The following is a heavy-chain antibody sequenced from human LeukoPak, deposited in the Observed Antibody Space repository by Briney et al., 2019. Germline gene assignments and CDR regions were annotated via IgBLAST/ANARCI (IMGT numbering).Heavy chain of an antibody. V-gene: IGHV1-69*05. CDR3: ARDYMLDPAEFYYYYMDV. CDR2: IIPIFGTA. J-gene: IGHJ6*03. Sequence: ASVKVSCKASGGTFGSYAISWVRQAPGQGLEWMGGIIPIFGTANYAQKFQGRVTITTDESTSTAYMELSSLRSEDTAVYYCARDYMLDPAEFYYYYMDVWGKGTTVTVSS. D-gene: IGHD3-10*02. CDR1: GGTFGSYA.